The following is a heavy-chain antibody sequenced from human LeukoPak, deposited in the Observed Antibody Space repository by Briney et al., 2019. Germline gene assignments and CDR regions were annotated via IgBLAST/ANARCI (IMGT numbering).Heavy chain of an antibody. CDR1: GYTFTSYG. CDR2: ISAYNGNT. J-gene: IGHJ4*02. Sequence: ASVKVSCKASGYTFTSYGISWVRQAPGQGLEWMGWISAYNGNTNYAQKLQGRVTMTTDTSTSTAYMELRSLRSDDTAVYYCARERYNYDSSGYYYPGYWGQGTLVTVSS. CDR3: ARERYNYDSSGYYYPGY. D-gene: IGHD3-22*01. V-gene: IGHV1-18*01.